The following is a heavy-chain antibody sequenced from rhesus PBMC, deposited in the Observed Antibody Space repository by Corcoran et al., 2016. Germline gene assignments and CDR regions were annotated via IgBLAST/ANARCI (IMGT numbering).Heavy chain of an antibody. J-gene: IGHJ3*01. CDR1: GFTFSDYS. D-gene: IGHD2-21*01. V-gene: IGHV3-116*02. Sequence: EVRLVESGGGLVQPGGSLRLSCAASGFTFSDYSMSWVRQAPGKGQEWVGFNRNKDKDRTSEYAASVKGRFTISRDDSKSIASLQMNSLKAEDTAVYYCARDSGCTGSGCHDAFDFWGQGLRVTVSS. CDR3: ARDSGCTGSGCHDAFDF. CDR2: NRNKDKDRTS.